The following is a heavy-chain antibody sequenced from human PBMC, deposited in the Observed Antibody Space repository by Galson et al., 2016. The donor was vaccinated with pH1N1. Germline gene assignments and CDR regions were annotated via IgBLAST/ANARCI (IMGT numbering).Heavy chain of an antibody. CDR3: AKESVEDWSGSKRYSFDY. CDR1: GFTFSSLG. J-gene: IGHJ4*02. V-gene: IGHV3-30*18. D-gene: IGHD3-3*01. Sequence: AASGFTFSSLGMHWVRQAPGKGLEWMAVISYDGSVEYYGDSVKGRFSISRDNSKNTLYLQMNSLRPEDTAVYYCAKESVEDWSGSKRYSFDYWGQGALVTVSS. CDR2: ISYDGSVE.